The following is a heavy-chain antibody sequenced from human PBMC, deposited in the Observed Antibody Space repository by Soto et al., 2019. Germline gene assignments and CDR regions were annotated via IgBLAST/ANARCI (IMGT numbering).Heavy chain of an antibody. J-gene: IGHJ4*02. V-gene: IGHV1-18*01. CDR1: GYTFTSYG. Sequence: ASVKVSCKASGYTFTSYGISWVRQAPGQGLEWMGWVSAYNGNSGYAQKFQGRVTMTSDTPISTAHMELSSLRSEDTAVYYCARRAETNGWNGFGADKYYFDFWGQGTLVTVSS. CDR2: VSAYNGNS. D-gene: IGHD1-1*01. CDR3: ARRAETNGWNGFGADKYYFDF.